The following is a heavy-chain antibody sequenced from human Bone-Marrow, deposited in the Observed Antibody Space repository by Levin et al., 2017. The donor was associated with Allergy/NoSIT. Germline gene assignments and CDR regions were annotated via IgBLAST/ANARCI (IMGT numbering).Heavy chain of an antibody. V-gene: IGHV4-59*08. CDR1: GASMESHY. Sequence: SETLSLTCTVSGASMESHYWSWVRQAPGKGLEWIGYIYHSGSSAYNPSLKRRVTISENMSYNQFSLRLRSVTAADTAVYFCARPRSVFRWSYYFYAIDAWGPGTTVIVSS. D-gene: IGHD5-24*01. J-gene: IGHJ6*02. CDR2: IYHSGSS. CDR3: ARPRSVFRWSYYFYAIDA.